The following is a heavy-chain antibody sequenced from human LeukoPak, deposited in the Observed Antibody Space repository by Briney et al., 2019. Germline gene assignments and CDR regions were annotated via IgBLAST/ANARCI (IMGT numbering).Heavy chain of an antibody. Sequence: GASVKVSCKASGGTIRGFVINWVRQAPGEGLEWMGRINTLSGTTNYTQKFQGRVTMTTDESTTTVFMELSRLTSEDTAVYYCTRGDDFLAAYNYMDVRGKGSSVIVSS. J-gene: IGHJ6*03. CDR3: TRGDDFLAAYNYMDV. CDR1: GGTIRGFV. CDR2: INTLSGTT. D-gene: IGHD3-9*01. V-gene: IGHV1-69*05.